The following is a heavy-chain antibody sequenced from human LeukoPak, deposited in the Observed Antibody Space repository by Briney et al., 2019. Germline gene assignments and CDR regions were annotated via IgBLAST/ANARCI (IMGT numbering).Heavy chain of an antibody. Sequence: ASVKVSCKASGYTFTGYYMHWVRQAPGQGLEWMGWISAYNGNTNYAQKLQGRVTMTTDTSTSTAYMELRSLRSDDTAVYYCATESYSGSYLYAFDIWGQGTMVTVSS. CDR2: ISAYNGNT. D-gene: IGHD1-26*01. CDR1: GYTFTGYY. V-gene: IGHV1-18*04. CDR3: ATESYSGSYLYAFDI. J-gene: IGHJ3*02.